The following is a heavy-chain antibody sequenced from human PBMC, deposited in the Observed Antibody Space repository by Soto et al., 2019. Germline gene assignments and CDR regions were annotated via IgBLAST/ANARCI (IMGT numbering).Heavy chain of an antibody. D-gene: IGHD6-13*01. CDR1: GGTFSSYA. Sequence: QVQLVQSGAEVKKPGSSVKVSCKASGGTFSSYAISWVRQAPGQGLEWMGGIIPIFGTANYAQKFQGRVTSXXDXSXXTAYMELSSLRSEDTAVYYCARDEGYSSSWYADNYWGQGTLVTVSS. J-gene: IGHJ4*02. CDR3: ARDEGYSSSWYADNY. V-gene: IGHV1-69*12. CDR2: IIPIFGTA.